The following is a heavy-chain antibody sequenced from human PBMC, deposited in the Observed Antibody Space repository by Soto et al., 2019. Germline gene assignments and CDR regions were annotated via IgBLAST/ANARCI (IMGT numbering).Heavy chain of an antibody. CDR3: ARHTPEPNLYYGMDV. CDR1: GDSVSSSSAA. Sequence: TLSLTCAISGDSVSSSSAAWNWIRQSPSRGLEWLGRAYYRSKWYTDYAVSVKSRMTINLDTSKNQFSLQLNSVTSEDTTVYYCARHTPEPNLYYGMDVYDQGTTVTVSS. CDR2: AYYRSKWYT. V-gene: IGHV6-1*01. J-gene: IGHJ6*02.